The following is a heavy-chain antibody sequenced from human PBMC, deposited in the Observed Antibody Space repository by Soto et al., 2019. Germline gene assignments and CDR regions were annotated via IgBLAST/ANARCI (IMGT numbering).Heavy chain of an antibody. CDR2: MHSDVTT. CDR1: GFSVTANS. J-gene: IGHJ4*02. V-gene: IGHV3-53*01. CDR3: ATEMGATQGPFDN. Sequence: EMQLVESGGGLIQPGGSLRLSCAASGFSVTANSMSWVRQAPGKGLEWVSVMHSDVTTYYADSVKGRFNISRDNSENTVYLQMNSLRVEDTAVYYCATEMGATQGPFDNWGQGTLVTVSS. D-gene: IGHD1-26*01.